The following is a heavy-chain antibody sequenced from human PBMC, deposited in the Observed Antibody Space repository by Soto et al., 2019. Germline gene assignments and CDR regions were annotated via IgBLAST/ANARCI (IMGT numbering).Heavy chain of an antibody. D-gene: IGHD6-13*01. Sequence: SETLSLTCIVSGGSVSSGTNYWSWIRQPPGKGLESIGYIYYSGSTNYNPSLKSRVTISVDTSKNQFSLKLTSVTPADTALYYCASLRCYSHNWYYGVDVWGQATTVTLSS. CDR2: IYYSGST. V-gene: IGHV4-61*01. CDR1: GGSVSSGTNY. CDR3: ASLRCYSHNWYYGVDV. J-gene: IGHJ6*02.